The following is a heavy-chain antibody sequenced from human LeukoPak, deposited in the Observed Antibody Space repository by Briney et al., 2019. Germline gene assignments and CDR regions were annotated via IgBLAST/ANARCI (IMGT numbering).Heavy chain of an antibody. V-gene: IGHV4-59*01. CDR1: GGSISSYY. CDR3: ARVGGYDYVWGSYRYTAYYYGMDV. Sequence: PSETLSLTCTVSGGSISSYYWSWIRQPPGKGLEWIGYIYYSGSTNYNPSLKSRVTITVDTSKNQFSLKLSSVTAADTAVYYCARVGGYDYVWGSYRYTAYYYGMDVWGQGTTVTVSS. J-gene: IGHJ6*02. CDR2: IYYSGST. D-gene: IGHD3-16*02.